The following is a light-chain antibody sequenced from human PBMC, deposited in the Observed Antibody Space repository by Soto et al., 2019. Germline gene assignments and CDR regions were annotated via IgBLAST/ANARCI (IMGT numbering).Light chain of an antibody. J-gene: IGKJ2*01. CDR1: QSVSSY. Sequence: EIVLTQSPATLSLSPGERATLSCRASQSVSSYLAWYQQKPGQAPRLLIYDASNRATGIPARFSGSGSVTDFTITISSLEPEDFAVYYCQQRSNWPTTFGQGTKLEIK. V-gene: IGKV3-11*01. CDR3: QQRSNWPTT. CDR2: DAS.